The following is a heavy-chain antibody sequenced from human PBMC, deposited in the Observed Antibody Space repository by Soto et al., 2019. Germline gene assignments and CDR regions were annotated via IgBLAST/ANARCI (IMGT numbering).Heavy chain of an antibody. CDR2: IDGVSGTDT. Sequence: HPGGSLRLSCAVSGVNFRTHSMNWVRQAPGQGLEWLSTIDGVSGTDTFYADSVKGRFTISTDTSKNIVFLQMNRLRAEDTAVYFCDTDAGHYYSSSAYPNWGRGTLVNVSS. CDR3: DTDAGHYYSSSAYPN. J-gene: IGHJ1*01. D-gene: IGHD3-22*01. V-gene: IGHV3-23*01. CDR1: GVNFRTHS.